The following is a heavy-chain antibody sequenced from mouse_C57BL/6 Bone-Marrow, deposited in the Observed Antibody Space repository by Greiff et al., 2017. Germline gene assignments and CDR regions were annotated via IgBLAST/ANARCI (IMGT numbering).Heavy chain of an antibody. CDR1: GYTFTSYT. CDR3: AREGDYDCDGGD. D-gene: IGHD2-4*01. V-gene: IGHV1-4*01. CDR2: INPSSGYT. J-gene: IGHJ3*01. Sequence: VQLQQSGAELARPGASVKMSCKASGYTFTSYTMHWVKQRPGQGLEWIGYINPSSGYTKYNQKFKDKATLTADKSSSTAYMQLSSLTSEDSAVYYCAREGDYDCDGGDWGQGTLVTVSA.